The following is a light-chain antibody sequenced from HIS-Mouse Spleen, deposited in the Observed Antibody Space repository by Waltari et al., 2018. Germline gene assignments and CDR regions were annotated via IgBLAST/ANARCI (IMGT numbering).Light chain of an antibody. CDR3: AAWDDGLSGPV. J-gene: IGLJ3*02. CDR2: RNN. V-gene: IGLV1-47*01. CDR1: SSNIGSNY. Sequence: QSVLTQPPSASGTPGQRVTISCSGSSSNIGSNYVYWYQQLPGTAPKLLIYRNNQRPSWVPDRFSGSNSGTSASLAISGLRCEDESDYYCAAWDDGLSGPVFGGGTKLTFL.